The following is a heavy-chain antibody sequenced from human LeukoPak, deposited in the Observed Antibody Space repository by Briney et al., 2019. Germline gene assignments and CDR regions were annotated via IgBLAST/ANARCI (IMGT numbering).Heavy chain of an antibody. V-gene: IGHV4-4*09. D-gene: IGHD3-22*01. CDR1: GGSISSYY. Sequence: SSETLSLTCTVSGGSISSYYWSWIRQPPGKGLEWIGYIYTSGSTNYNPSLKIRVTMSLDTSRNQFSLKLSSVTAADTAVYYCATQGLGDRSGHSWFDPWGQGTLVTVSS. J-gene: IGHJ5*02. CDR3: ATQGLGDRSGHSWFDP. CDR2: IYTSGST.